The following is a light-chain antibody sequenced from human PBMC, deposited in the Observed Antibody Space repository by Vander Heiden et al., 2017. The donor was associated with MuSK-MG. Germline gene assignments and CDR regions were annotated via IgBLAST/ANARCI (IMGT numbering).Light chain of an antibody. CDR3: LCRDSSSYHVF. V-gene: IGLV3-19*01. CDR1: SLRGYY. CDR2: GKN. Sequence: SSELTQDPTVSVALGQTVRITCQGDSLRGYYATWYQQKPGQAPVVVIHGKNNRPSVIPDRFSGSNSGTTATFTTSGAQAEAGADYYCLCRDSSSYHVFFGGGTKLTVL. J-gene: IGLJ2*01.